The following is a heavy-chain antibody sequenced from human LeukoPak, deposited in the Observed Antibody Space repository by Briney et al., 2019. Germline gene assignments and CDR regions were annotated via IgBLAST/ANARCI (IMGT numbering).Heavy chain of an antibody. CDR1: GGSFSGYY. CDR3: ARGRYGDDGRYYYYGMDV. CDR2: INHSGRT. J-gene: IGHJ6*02. Sequence: SSETLSLICAVYGGSFSGYYWSSIRQPPGKGLEWLGEINHSGRTNYNPSLKSRVTISVDTSKNHFSLKLSSVTAANTAVYYCARGRYGDDGRYYYYGMDVWGQGTTVTVSS. D-gene: IGHD4-17*01. V-gene: IGHV4-34*01.